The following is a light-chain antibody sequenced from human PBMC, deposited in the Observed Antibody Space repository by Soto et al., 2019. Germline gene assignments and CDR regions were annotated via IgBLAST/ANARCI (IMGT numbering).Light chain of an antibody. Sequence: EIVMTQSPATLSVSPGERATLPCRASQSVSSRVAWYQQKPGQAPRLLIYGASTRATGIPARFSGSGSGTEFTLTISSLQSEDFAVYYCQQYNNWLSFGGGTKVEIK. CDR1: QSVSSR. J-gene: IGKJ4*01. CDR2: GAS. CDR3: QQYNNWLS. V-gene: IGKV3-15*01.